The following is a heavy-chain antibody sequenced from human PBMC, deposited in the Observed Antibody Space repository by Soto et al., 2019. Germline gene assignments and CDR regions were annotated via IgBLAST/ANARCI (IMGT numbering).Heavy chain of an antibody. J-gene: IGHJ3*02. Sequence: PSETLSLTCTVSGGSISSYYWSWIRQPPGKGLEWIGYIYYSGSTNYNPSLKSRVTISVDTSKNQFSLKLSSVTAADTAVYYCARDLSATYYYDSSGYSGAFDIWGQGAMVTV. D-gene: IGHD3-22*01. CDR2: IYYSGST. CDR1: GGSISSYY. V-gene: IGHV4-59*01. CDR3: ARDLSATYYYDSSGYSGAFDI.